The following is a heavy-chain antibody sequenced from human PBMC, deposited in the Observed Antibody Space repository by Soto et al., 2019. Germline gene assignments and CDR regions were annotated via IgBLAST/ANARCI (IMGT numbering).Heavy chain of an antibody. Sequence: SETLSLTCTVSGGSISSYYWSWIRQPPGKGLEWIGYIYYSGSTNYNPSLKSRVTISVDTSKNQFSLKLSSVTAADMAVYYCARDSITIFGVVFGMDVWGQGTTVTVS. CDR3: ARDSITIFGVVFGMDV. V-gene: IGHV4-59*01. J-gene: IGHJ6*02. D-gene: IGHD3-3*01. CDR1: GGSISSYY. CDR2: IYYSGST.